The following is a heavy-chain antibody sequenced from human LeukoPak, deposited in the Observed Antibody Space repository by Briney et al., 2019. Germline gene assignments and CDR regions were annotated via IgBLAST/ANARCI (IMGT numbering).Heavy chain of an antibody. J-gene: IGHJ5*02. V-gene: IGHV4-39*07. CDR1: GGSISSSSYY. CDR3: ARGNTLTPYCSGGSCYNNWFDP. D-gene: IGHD2-15*01. Sequence: SETLSLTCTVSGGSISSSSYYWGWIRQPPGKGLEWIGSIYYSGSTYYNPSLKSRVTISVDTSKNRFSLKLSSVTAADTAVYYCARGNTLTPYCSGGSCYNNWFDPWGQGTLVTVSS. CDR2: IYYSGST.